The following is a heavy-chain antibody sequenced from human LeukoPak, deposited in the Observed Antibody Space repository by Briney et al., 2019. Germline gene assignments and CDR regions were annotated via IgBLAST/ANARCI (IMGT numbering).Heavy chain of an antibody. CDR3: ARSDIYCSGGGNCPPNTFDAFDI. D-gene: IGHD2-15*01. V-gene: IGHV4-59*01. CDR1: GATIKTYY. Sequence: PSETLSLTCTVSGATIKTYYWSWIRQSPGKGLEWIANIHYAGSTNYNPSLRSRVTISVDTSKNKFFLKLSSVTAADTVVYYCARSDIYCSGGGNCPPNTFDAFDIWGQGTMVTVSS. J-gene: IGHJ3*02. CDR2: IHYAGST.